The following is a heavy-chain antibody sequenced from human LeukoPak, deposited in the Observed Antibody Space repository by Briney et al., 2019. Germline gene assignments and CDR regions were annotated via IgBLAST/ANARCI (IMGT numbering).Heavy chain of an antibody. CDR3: ARGQNYYGSGSQTFDI. V-gene: IGHV3-20*04. CDR2: INWNGGST. D-gene: IGHD3-10*01. J-gene: IGHJ3*02. Sequence: GGSLRLSCASSGFTFDDYGMSWVRQAPGKGLEWVSGINWNGGSTGYADSVKGRFTISRDNAKNSLYLQVSSLRAEDTAWYYCARGQNYYGSGSQTFDIWGQGTMVTVSS. CDR1: GFTFDDYG.